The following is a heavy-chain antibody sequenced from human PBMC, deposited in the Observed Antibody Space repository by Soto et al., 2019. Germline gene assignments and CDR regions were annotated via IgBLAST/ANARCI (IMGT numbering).Heavy chain of an antibody. Sequence: QEQLKQSGAEVKKPGASVMVSCKASRYSFSGYYFHWVRQAPGQGPEWMGWINADLGGTNYARRFQGRVTTTSDTSTTTVYMELSSLKSDDTAVYFGARTPSVGTTPVILGDEAFDLGGQVTLITV. CDR1: RYSFSGYY. V-gene: IGHV1-2*02. CDR2: INADLGGT. D-gene: IGHD3-22*01. CDR3: ARTPSVGTTPVILGDEAFDL. J-gene: IGHJ3*01.